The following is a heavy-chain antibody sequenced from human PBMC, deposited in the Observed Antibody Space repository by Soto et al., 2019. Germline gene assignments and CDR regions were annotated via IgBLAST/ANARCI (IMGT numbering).Heavy chain of an antibody. D-gene: IGHD3-10*01. CDR3: VHRRRDSGPNGDY. CDR2: IYWHNDK. CDR1: GFSLNNKEMG. J-gene: IGHJ4*02. V-gene: IGHV2-5*01. Sequence: ATRSLRLKCTCCGFSLNNKEMGVGWIRQPPGKGLEWLSLIYWHNDKRYSPSLRNRLTVTKDDSKNQVVLTMTDMDPVDTATYYCVHRRRDSGPNGDYSGPG.